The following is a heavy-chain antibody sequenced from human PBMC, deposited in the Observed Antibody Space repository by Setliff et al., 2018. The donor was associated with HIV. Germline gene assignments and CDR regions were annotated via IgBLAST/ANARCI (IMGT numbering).Heavy chain of an antibody. CDR3: AKARGLATVPYYYYYMDV. CDR2: IWYDGSNK. Sequence: GGSLRLSCAASGFTFSSYGMHWVRQAPGKGLEWVAVIWYDGSNKYYADSVKGRFTISRDNSKNTLYLQMNSLRAEDTAVYYCAKARGLATVPYYYYYMDVWGKGTTVTVS. V-gene: IGHV3-33*06. D-gene: IGHD2-2*01. J-gene: IGHJ6*03. CDR1: GFTFSSYG.